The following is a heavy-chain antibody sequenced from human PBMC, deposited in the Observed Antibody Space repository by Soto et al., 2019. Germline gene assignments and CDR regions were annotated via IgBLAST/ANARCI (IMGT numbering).Heavy chain of an antibody. CDR1: GFTFSNYA. CDR2: ISGSGGRS. CDR3: AKAYFVWSSEQPSYFDY. J-gene: IGHJ4*02. Sequence: EVQLLDSGGGLVQPGGSLRLSCAAFGFTFSNYAMTLVRQGPGNALEWVSGISGSGGRSYYADSVKGRFTISRDNSNSTLYLQMNSLRAEDTAVYYCAKAYFVWSSEQPSYFDYWGQGTLVTVSS. V-gene: IGHV3-23*01. D-gene: IGHD3-16*01.